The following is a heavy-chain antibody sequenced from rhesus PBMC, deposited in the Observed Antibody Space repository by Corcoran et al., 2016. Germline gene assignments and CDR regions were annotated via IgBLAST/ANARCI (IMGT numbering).Heavy chain of an antibody. J-gene: IGHJ2*01. D-gene: IGHD6-13*01. CDR1: GFTFSAYG. V-gene: IGHV3S5*01. Sequence: EVQLVESGGGLVQPGGSLRLSCAASGFTFSAYGMSWVRKAPGKGLEWFSSISNGGGSTYYAESVRGRFTISRDNSKNTLSLQMNSLRLEDTAVYYCAKEGAAGYWYFDLWGPGTPITISS. CDR3: AKEGAAGYWYFDL. CDR2: ISNGGGST.